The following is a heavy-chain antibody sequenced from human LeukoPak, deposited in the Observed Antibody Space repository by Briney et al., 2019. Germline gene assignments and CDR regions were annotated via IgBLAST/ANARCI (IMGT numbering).Heavy chain of an antibody. CDR1: GFTFSSCA. J-gene: IGHJ4*02. V-gene: IGHV3-23*01. CDR2: ISGSADIT. Sequence: PGGSLRLSCAASGFTFSSCALTWVRQAPGKGLEWVSTISGSADITYYADSVKGRFTVSRDNSKNTLYLQMNSLRAEDTAVYYCAKSTAPNDYWGQGTLVTVSS. D-gene: IGHD5-18*01. CDR3: AKSTAPNDY.